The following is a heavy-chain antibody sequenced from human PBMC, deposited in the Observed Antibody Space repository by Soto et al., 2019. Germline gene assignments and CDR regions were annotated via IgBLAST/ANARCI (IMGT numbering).Heavy chain of an antibody. Sequence: GGSLRLSCAASGFTFRDYYMSWIRQAPGKGLESVSYISSSGSTIYYADSVKGRFTISRDNAKNSLYLQMNSLRAEDTAVYYCARVSCGGGSCYSGYYYYMDVWGKGTTVTVSS. CDR1: GFTFRDYY. CDR3: ARVSCGGGSCYSGYYYYMDV. CDR2: ISSSGSTI. J-gene: IGHJ6*03. D-gene: IGHD2-15*01. V-gene: IGHV3-11*01.